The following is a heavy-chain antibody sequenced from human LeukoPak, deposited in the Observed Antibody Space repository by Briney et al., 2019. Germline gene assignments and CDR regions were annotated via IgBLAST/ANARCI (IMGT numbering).Heavy chain of an antibody. D-gene: IGHD2-2*01. CDR3: ADLGDYAVG. CDR2: IKSRTDGGTT. CDR1: GFTFRNAW. V-gene: IGHV3-15*01. J-gene: IGHJ4*02. Sequence: GGSLRLSCAASGFTFRNAWMSWVRQAPGKGLEWVGRIKSRTDGGTTEYAAPVKGRFTISRDDSKNTLYLQIDSLRTEDTAVYYCADLGDYAVGWGQGTLVTVSS.